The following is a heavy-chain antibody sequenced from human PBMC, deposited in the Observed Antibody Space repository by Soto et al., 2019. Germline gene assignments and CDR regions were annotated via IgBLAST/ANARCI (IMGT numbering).Heavy chain of an antibody. V-gene: IGHV4-31*03. J-gene: IGHJ4*02. CDR3: TRVHVVTHYYFDY. Sequence: PSETLSLTCTVAGGSISRGDHFWSWIRQHPWKGLEWIGYIYYSGSTSYNPSLKSRVSISVDTSKNQFSLKLSSVTAADTAVYYCTRVHVVTHYYFDYWGQGALVTVSS. D-gene: IGHD2-21*02. CDR2: IYYSGST. CDR1: GGSISRGDHF.